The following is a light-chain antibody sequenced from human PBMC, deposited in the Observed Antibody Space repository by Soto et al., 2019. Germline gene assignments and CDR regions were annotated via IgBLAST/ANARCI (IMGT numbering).Light chain of an antibody. CDR1: QSVSSGY. J-gene: IGKJ3*01. CDR2: GAS. V-gene: IGKV3-20*01. CDR3: QQYGSSPFT. Sequence: EIVLAQSPGTLSLSPGERATLSCRASQSVSSGYLAWYQQKPGQAPRLLIYGASSRATGIPDRCSGSGSGTAFALTISRLQPEDFAVYYCQQYGSSPFTFGPGTKVDIK.